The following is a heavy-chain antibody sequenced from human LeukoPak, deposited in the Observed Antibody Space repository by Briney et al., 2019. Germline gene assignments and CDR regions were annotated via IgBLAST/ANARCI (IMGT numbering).Heavy chain of an antibody. CDR3: ARDRYGDFEDY. V-gene: IGHV4-30-4*08. Sequence: KPSETLSLTCNVSGGSINTANYYWTWIRQPPGKGLEWIGYISYSGTPYYNPSLNSRVTISLDTSKNQFSLRLNSVTAADTAMYYCARDRYGDFEDYWGRGTLVTVSS. CDR1: GGSINTANYY. J-gene: IGHJ4*02. CDR2: ISYSGTP. D-gene: IGHD4-17*01.